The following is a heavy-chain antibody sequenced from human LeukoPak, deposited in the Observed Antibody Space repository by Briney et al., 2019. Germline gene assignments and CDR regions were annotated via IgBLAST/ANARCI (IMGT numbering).Heavy chain of an antibody. CDR1: GYTLTELS. J-gene: IGHJ4*02. Sequence: VASVKVSCKVSGYTLTELSMHWVRQAPGKGLEWMGGFDPEDGETIYAQKFQGRVTMTEDTSTDTAYMELSSLRSEDTAVYYCATLGPTVTSYFDYWGQGTLVTVSS. V-gene: IGHV1-24*01. CDR3: ATLGPTVTSYFDY. CDR2: FDPEDGET. D-gene: IGHD4-17*01.